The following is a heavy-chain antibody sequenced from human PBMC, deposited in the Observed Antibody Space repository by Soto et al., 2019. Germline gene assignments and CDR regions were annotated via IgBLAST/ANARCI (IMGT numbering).Heavy chain of an antibody. V-gene: IGHV1-69*08. CDR2: IIPILGIA. CDR1: GGTFSSYT. J-gene: IGHJ4*02. D-gene: IGHD1-1*01. CDR3: ARERPLNGRTTSDY. Sequence: QVQLVQSGAEVKKPGSSVKVSCKASGGTFSSYTISWVRQAPGQGLEWMGRIIPILGIANYAQKFQGRVTITADKSTSTAYMELSSLRSEDTAVYYCARERPLNGRTTSDYWGQGTLVTVSS.